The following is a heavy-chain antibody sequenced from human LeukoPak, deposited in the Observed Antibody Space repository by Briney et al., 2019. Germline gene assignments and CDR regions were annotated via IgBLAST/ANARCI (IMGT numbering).Heavy chain of an antibody. J-gene: IGHJ4*02. CDR2: INSDGSST. D-gene: IGHD6-13*01. Sequence: GGSLRLSCAASGFTFSSYWMHWVRQAPGKGLVWVSRINSDGSSTSYADSVKGRFTISRDNAKNTLYLQMNSLRAEDTAVYYCPRDGRLGYGTSPEFDYGGQGTLVTVSS. CDR1: GFTFSSYW. V-gene: IGHV3-74*01. CDR3: PRDGRLGYGTSPEFDY.